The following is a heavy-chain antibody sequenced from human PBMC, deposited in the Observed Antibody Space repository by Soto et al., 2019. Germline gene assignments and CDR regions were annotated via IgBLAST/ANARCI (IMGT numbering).Heavy chain of an antibody. CDR3: ARDPWDDNGGHDIPYYGMDV. CDR1: GFTFRSYA. CDR2: ISYDGSNK. V-gene: IGHV3-30-3*01. J-gene: IGHJ6*02. D-gene: IGHD2-8*01. Sequence: QVQLAESGGGGVQPGRSLRLSCVGSGFTFRSYAMHWVRQAPGKGLEWVAVISYDGSNKYYADSVKGRFTISRDQSKNTLYLQMNHLRGEDTAVYYWARDPWDDNGGHDIPYYGMDVWGQGTTVTVSS.